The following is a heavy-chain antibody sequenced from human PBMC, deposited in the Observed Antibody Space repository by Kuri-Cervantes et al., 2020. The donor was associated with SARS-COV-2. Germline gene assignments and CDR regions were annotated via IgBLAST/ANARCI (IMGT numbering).Heavy chain of an antibody. Sequence: GGSLRLSCSASGFTFSSYGMHWVRQAPGKGMEWVSIIYIGGTTYYEDSVKGRFTMSRDTSKSTVYLQMDSLRVDDTAVYYCARARLGDWYFELWGRGTMVTVSS. V-gene: IGHV3-66*01. CDR3: ARARLGDWYFEL. CDR1: GFTFSSYG. J-gene: IGHJ2*01. CDR2: IYIGGTT. D-gene: IGHD3-16*01.